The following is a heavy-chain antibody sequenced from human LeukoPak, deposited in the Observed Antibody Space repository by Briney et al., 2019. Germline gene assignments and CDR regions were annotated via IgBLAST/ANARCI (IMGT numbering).Heavy chain of an antibody. V-gene: IGHV1-46*01. CDR1: GYTFTSYY. Sequence: ASVKVSRKASGYTFTSYYMHWVRQAPGQGLAWMGIINPSGGSTSYAQKFQGRVTMTRDTSTSTVYMELSSLRSEDTAVYYCARDYYDSSGYYSDAFDIWGQGTMVTVSS. D-gene: IGHD3-22*01. CDR2: INPSGGST. J-gene: IGHJ3*02. CDR3: ARDYYDSSGYYSDAFDI.